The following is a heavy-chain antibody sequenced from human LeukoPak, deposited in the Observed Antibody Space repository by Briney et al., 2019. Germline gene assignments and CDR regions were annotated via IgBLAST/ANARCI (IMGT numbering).Heavy chain of an antibody. CDR3: ARDGELRYFDLDYYYYYMDV. D-gene: IGHD3-9*01. Sequence: SETLSLTCTVSGGSISSSSYYWGWIRQPPGKGLEWIGSIYYSGSTYYNPSLKSRVTISVDTSKNQLSLKLSSVTAADTAVYYCARDGELRYFDLDYYYYYMDVWGKGTTVTVSS. V-gene: IGHV4-39*07. J-gene: IGHJ6*03. CDR1: GGSISSSSYY. CDR2: IYYSGST.